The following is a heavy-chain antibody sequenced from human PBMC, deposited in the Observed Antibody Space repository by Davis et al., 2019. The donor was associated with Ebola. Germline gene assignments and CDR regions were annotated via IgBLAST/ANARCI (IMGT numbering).Heavy chain of an antibody. D-gene: IGHD3-16*01. Sequence: PSETLSLTCTVSGGSISSYYWSWIRQPPGKGLEWIGYIYYSGSTNYNPSLKSRVTISVDTSKNQFSLKLSSVTAADTAVYYCAADHLGGPYYYYGMDVWGKGTTVTVSS. CDR2: IYYSGST. V-gene: IGHV4-59*01. CDR1: GGSISSYY. CDR3: AADHLGGPYYYYGMDV. J-gene: IGHJ6*04.